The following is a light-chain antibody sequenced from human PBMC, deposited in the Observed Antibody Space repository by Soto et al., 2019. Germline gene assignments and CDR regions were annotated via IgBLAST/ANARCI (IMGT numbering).Light chain of an antibody. J-gene: IGLJ1*01. V-gene: IGLV2-23*03. CDR2: EGS. CDR3: CSYAGSSTFV. Sequence: QSVLTQPASVSGSPGQSITISCTGTSSDIGSYNLVSWYQHHPGKAPKLMIYEGSKRPAGVSNRFSGSRSGNTASLTISGRQAEDEGDYYCCSYAGSSTFVFGTGTKVTVL. CDR1: SSDIGSYNL.